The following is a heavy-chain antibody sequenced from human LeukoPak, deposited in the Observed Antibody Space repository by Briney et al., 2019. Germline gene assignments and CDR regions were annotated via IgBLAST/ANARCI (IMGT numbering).Heavy chain of an antibody. CDR2: SRSKTNRYTT. V-gene: IGHV3-72*01. J-gene: IGHJ4*02. D-gene: IGHD3-10*01. Sequence: PGGSLRLSCAASGFTFSDHYLDWVRQAPGKGLEWVGRSRSKTNRYTTQYAASVKGRFTISRDDSKNSLYLQMNSLRAEDTAVYYCAKRFSMVRGADYWGQGTLVTVSS. CDR3: AKRFSMVRGADY. CDR1: GFTFSDHY.